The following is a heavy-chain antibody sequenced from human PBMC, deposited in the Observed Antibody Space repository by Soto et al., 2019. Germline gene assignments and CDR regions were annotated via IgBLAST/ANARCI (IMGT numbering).Heavy chain of an antibody. D-gene: IGHD2-2*01. J-gene: IGHJ3*02. Sequence: EVQLVESGGGLVQPGGSLRLSCAASGFTVSSNYMSWVRQAPGKGLEWVSVIYSGGSTYYADSVKGRFTISRDNSKNTLYLQMNSLRAEDTAVYYCASSVGGGYCRSTSCYDAFDIWGQGTMVTVSS. CDR3: ASSVGGGYCRSTSCYDAFDI. CDR2: IYSGGST. CDR1: GFTVSSNY. V-gene: IGHV3-66*01.